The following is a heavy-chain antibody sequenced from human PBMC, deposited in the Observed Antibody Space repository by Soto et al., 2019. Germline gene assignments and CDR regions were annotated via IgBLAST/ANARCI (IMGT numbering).Heavy chain of an antibody. Sequence: QVQLVESGGGVVQPGRSLRLSCAASGFTFSSYGMHWVRQAPGKGLEWVAVIWYDGSNKYYADSVKGRFTISRDNSKNTLDLQMNSLRAEDTAVYYCARGDEAGAFDIWGQGTMVTVSS. CDR1: GFTFSSYG. D-gene: IGHD6-13*01. V-gene: IGHV3-33*01. CDR2: IWYDGSNK. J-gene: IGHJ3*02. CDR3: ARGDEAGAFDI.